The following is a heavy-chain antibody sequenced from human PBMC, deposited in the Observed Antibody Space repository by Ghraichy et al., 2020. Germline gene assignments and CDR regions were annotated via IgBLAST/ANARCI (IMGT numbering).Heavy chain of an antibody. CDR2: INHSGST. J-gene: IGHJ5*02. Sequence: SETLSLTCAVYGGSFSGYYWSWIRQPPGKGLEWIGEINHSGSTNYNPSLKSRVTISVDTSKNQFSLKLSSVTAADTAVYYCASLYCSSTSCNEANWFDPWGQGTLVTVSS. CDR1: GGSFSGYY. CDR3: ASLYCSSTSCNEANWFDP. D-gene: IGHD2-2*01. V-gene: IGHV4-34*01.